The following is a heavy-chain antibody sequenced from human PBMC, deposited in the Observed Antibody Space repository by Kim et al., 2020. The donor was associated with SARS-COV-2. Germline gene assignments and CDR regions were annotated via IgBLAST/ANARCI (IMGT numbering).Heavy chain of an antibody. J-gene: IGHJ6*03. D-gene: IGHD2-15*01. Sequence: GGSLRLSCAASGFTFSNYGMHWVRQAPGKGLEWVAILWYDGSNKYYVDSVNGRFTTSRDNSKNTLYLQMNSLRGEDTAVYYCARDSLIGGYMDLWGKGSTVTVAS. CDR2: LWYDGSNK. CDR1: GFTFSNYG. CDR3: ARDSLIGGYMDL. V-gene: IGHV3-33*01.